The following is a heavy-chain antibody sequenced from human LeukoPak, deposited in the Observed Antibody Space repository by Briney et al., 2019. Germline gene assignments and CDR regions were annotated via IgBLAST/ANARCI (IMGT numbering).Heavy chain of an antibody. Sequence: PGGSLRLSCAASGFTFSSYLMNWVRQAPGKGLEWVANIKQDGSEKYYVDSVKGRFTISRDNAKNSLYLQMNSLRAEDTAVYYCARDLTGYSSGWYGYYYYGMDVWGQGTTVTVSS. CDR1: GFTFSSYL. CDR3: ARDLTGYSSGWYGYYYYGMDV. V-gene: IGHV3-7*01. CDR2: IKQDGSEK. D-gene: IGHD6-19*01. J-gene: IGHJ6*02.